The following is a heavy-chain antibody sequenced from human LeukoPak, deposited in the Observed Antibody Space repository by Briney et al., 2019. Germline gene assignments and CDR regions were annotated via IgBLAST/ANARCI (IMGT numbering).Heavy chain of an antibody. CDR3: ARQDIVVVVAAYGAFDI. J-gene: IGHJ3*02. D-gene: IGHD2-15*01. V-gene: IGHV4-59*01. CDR2: IYYSGSS. Sequence: SETLSLTCTVSGGSIISYYWSWIRQPPGKGLEWIGYIYYSGSSNYNPSLKTRVTISVDTSKNQFSLKLSSVTAADTAVYYCARQDIVVVVAAYGAFDIWGQGTMVTVSS. CDR1: GGSIISYY.